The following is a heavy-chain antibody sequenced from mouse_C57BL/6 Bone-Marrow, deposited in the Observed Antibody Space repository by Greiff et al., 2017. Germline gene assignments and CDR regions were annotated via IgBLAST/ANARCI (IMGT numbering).Heavy chain of an antibody. D-gene: IGHD2-4*01. CDR2: IDPSDSYT. Sequence: VQLQQPGAELVMPGASVKLSCKASGYTFTSYWMHWVKQRPGQGLEWIGEIDPSDSYTNYTQKFKGQSTLTVDKSSSTDYMQLSRLTSEDSAFYYFASYDYDVREFAYWGQGTLVTGSA. CDR3: ASYDYDVREFAY. J-gene: IGHJ3*01. CDR1: GYTFTSYW. V-gene: IGHV1-69*01.